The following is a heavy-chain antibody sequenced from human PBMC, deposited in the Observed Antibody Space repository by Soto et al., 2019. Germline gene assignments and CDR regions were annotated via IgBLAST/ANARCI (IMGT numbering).Heavy chain of an antibody. D-gene: IGHD6-13*01. CDR1: GYSFTSYW. Sequence: LGESLKISCKGSGYSFTSYWIGWVRQMPGKGLGWMGIIYPGDSDTRYSPSFQGQVTISADKSISTAYLQWSSLKASDTAMYYCARAYSSSPMDYYSYGMDVWGQGPTVTVSS. V-gene: IGHV5-51*01. CDR3: ARAYSSSPMDYYSYGMDV. J-gene: IGHJ6*02. CDR2: IYPGDSDT.